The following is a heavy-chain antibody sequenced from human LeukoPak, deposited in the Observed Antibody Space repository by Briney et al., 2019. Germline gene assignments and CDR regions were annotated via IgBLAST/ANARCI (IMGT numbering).Heavy chain of an antibody. Sequence: ASVKVSCKASGYTFTSYYMHWVRQAPGQGLKWMGIISPSGGSTSYAQNFQGRVTMTRDMSTSTVYMELSSLRSEDTAVYYCARGVVANHLWDYFDYWGQGTLVTVSS. CDR1: GYTFTSYY. CDR3: ARGVVANHLWDYFDY. CDR2: ISPSGGST. V-gene: IGHV1-46*01. J-gene: IGHJ4*02. D-gene: IGHD5-12*01.